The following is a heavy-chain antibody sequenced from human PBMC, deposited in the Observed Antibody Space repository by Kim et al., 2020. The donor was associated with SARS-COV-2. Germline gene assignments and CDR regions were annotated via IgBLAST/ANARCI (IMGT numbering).Heavy chain of an antibody. CDR3: ATSPISNRGGQYYFDY. V-gene: IGHV3-23*01. CDR1: GLTFSSYA. Sequence: GGSLRLSCAASGLTFSSYAMSWVRLAPGRGLEWVSAISSSGGNTFYADPVRGRFTISRDNSRNTLYLQMNSLRAEDTAEYYCATSPISNRGGQYYFDYWGQGTLVTVSS. J-gene: IGHJ4*02. D-gene: IGHD3-3*02. CDR2: ISSSGGNT.